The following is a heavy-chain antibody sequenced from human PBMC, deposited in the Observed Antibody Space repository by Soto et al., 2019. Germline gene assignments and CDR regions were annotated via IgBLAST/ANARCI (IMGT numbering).Heavy chain of an antibody. CDR3: AKGKTSGWYYFDF. Sequence: PGGSLRLSCAASGCTFDNCAMSWVRQAPGKGLEWILGISGSGGSTYYADSVKGRFTISRDNSKNTVYLQMNSLRADDTAVYYCAKGKTSGWYYFDFWGQGTLVTSPQ. D-gene: IGHD6-19*01. J-gene: IGHJ4*02. CDR2: ISGSGGST. CDR1: GCTFDNCA. V-gene: IGHV3-23*01.